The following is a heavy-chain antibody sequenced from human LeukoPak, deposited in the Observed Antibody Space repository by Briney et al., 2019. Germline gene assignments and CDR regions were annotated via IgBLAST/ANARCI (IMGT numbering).Heavy chain of an antibody. J-gene: IGHJ5*02. V-gene: IGHV5-51*01. CDR3: ARFYYDSSGYIRFDP. CDR2: IYPGDSDT. Sequence: GESLKISCKSSGYTFTTYWIGWVRQMPGKGLEWMGIIYPGDSDTRYSPSFQGQVTISADKSISTAYLQWSSLKASDTAMYYCARFYYDSSGYIRFDPWGQGTLVTVSS. CDR1: GYTFTTYW. D-gene: IGHD3-22*01.